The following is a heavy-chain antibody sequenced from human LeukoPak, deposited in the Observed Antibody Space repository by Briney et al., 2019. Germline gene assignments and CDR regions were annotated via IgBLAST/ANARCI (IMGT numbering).Heavy chain of an antibody. CDR1: GFTFNSYG. D-gene: IGHD6-19*01. J-gene: IGHJ3*02. V-gene: IGHV3-66*01. Sequence: GRSPRLSCAASGFTFNSYGMFWVRQAPGKGLEWVSVIYSGGSTYYADSVKGRFTISRDNSKNTLYLQMNSLRAEDTAVYYCARERTSYSSQAFDIWGQGTMVTVSS. CDR3: ARERTSYSSQAFDI. CDR2: IYSGGST.